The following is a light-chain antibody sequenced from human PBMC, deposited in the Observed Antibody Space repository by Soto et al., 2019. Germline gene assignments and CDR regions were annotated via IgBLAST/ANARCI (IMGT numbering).Light chain of an antibody. CDR1: GSDVGGYNY. CDR2: DVT. Sequence: QSALTQPASVSGSPRQSITISCTGTGSDVGGYNYVSWYQQHPGKAPKLVIYDVTNRPSGVSNRFSGSKSGNTASLTISGLQAEDEADYYCSSYTRTKTYVFGTGTKLTVL. J-gene: IGLJ1*01. CDR3: SSYTRTKTYV. V-gene: IGLV2-14*03.